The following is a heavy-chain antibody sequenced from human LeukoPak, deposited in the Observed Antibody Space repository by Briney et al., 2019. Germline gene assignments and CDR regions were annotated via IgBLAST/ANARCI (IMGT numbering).Heavy chain of an antibody. J-gene: IGHJ4*02. CDR1: GYTFTSYY. V-gene: IGHV1-46*01. CDR2: INPSGGST. D-gene: IGHD5-12*01. CDR3: ARESGATTLDY. Sequence: GASVKVSCKASGYTFTSYYMHWVRQAPGQGLEWMGIINPSGGSTSYAQKFQGRVTMTRDTSTCTVYMELSSLRSEDTAVYYCARESGATTLDYWGQGTLVTVSS.